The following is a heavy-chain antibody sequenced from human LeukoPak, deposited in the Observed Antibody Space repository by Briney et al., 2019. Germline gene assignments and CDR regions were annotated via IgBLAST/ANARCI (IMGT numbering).Heavy chain of an antibody. CDR3: ARDVYSSGWYGLSN. V-gene: IGHV3-48*01. Sequence: GGSLRLSCAASGFIFSSYSMNWVRQAPGQGPEWTSYISSDSSTNYYADSVKGRFTISRDNAQNSMYLQMNSLTAEDTAVYYCARDVYSSGWYGLSNWGQGTLVTVSS. J-gene: IGHJ4*02. D-gene: IGHD6-19*01. CDR2: ISSDSSTN. CDR1: GFIFSSYS.